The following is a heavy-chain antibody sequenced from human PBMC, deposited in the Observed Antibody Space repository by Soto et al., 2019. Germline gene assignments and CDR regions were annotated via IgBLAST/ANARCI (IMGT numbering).Heavy chain of an antibody. Sequence: SETLSLTCAVSGDSISGSQWWSWVRLPPGKGLEWIGEISHTGTTNYNPSLKSRVTMSVDKPKNQFSLNLTSVTAADTAVDYCASSSLYGMDVWGQGTTFTVSS. CDR1: GDSISGSQW. V-gene: IGHV4-4*02. CDR3: ASSSLYGMDV. CDR2: ISHTGTT. J-gene: IGHJ6*02.